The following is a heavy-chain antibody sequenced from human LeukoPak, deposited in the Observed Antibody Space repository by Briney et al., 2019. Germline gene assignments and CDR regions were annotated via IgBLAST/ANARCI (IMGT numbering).Heavy chain of an antibody. Sequence: SETLSLTCTVSGGSISSYYWSWIRQPPGKGLEWIGYIYSSGSTYYNPSLKSRLTMSLDTSKSQFSLKVSSVTAADTAVYHCARSNWKYYFDFWGQGTLVTVSS. J-gene: IGHJ4*02. CDR3: ARSNWKYYFDF. V-gene: IGHV4-4*08. CDR1: GGSISSYY. CDR2: IYSSGST. D-gene: IGHD1-1*01.